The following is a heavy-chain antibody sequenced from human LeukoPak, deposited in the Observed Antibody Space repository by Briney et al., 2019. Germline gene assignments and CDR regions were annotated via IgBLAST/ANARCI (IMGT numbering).Heavy chain of an antibody. CDR3: ARSYGSANYFDY. CDR2: IYYSGSA. Sequence: PSETLSLTCTVSGGSISNYYWSWIRQPPGRGLEWIGYIYYSGSAKYNPSLKSRVTISVDTSKNQFSLKLSSVTAADTAVYYCARSYGSANYFDYLGQGTLVTVSS. D-gene: IGHD3-10*01. V-gene: IGHV4-59*01. CDR1: GGSISNYY. J-gene: IGHJ4*02.